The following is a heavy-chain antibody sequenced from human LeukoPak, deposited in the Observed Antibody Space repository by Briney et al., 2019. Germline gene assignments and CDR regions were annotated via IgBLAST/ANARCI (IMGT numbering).Heavy chain of an antibody. D-gene: IGHD1-26*01. CDR1: GGSISSGGYY. Sequence: SETLSLTCTVSGGSISSGGYYWSWIRQPPGKGLEWIGYIYHSGSTYYNPSLKSRVTISVDRSKNQFSLKLSSVTAADTAVYYCARDRAQGSSPTWYAFDIWGQGTMVTVSS. CDR2: IYHSGST. V-gene: IGHV4-30-2*01. CDR3: ARDRAQGSSPTWYAFDI. J-gene: IGHJ3*02.